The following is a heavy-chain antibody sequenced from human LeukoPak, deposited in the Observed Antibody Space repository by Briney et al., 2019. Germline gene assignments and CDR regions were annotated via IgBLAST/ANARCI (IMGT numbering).Heavy chain of an antibody. Sequence: GGSLRLSCAASGFTVNNKYMTWVRQAPGKGLEWVSLIYNDGRTYYADSVKGRFTISRHNAKNSLYLQMNSLRAEDTAVYYCARVPAGVIGMKDAFDIWGQGTMVTVSS. CDR3: ARVPAGVIGMKDAFDI. V-gene: IGHV3-66*01. J-gene: IGHJ3*02. D-gene: IGHD3-16*02. CDR1: GFTVNNKY. CDR2: IYNDGRT.